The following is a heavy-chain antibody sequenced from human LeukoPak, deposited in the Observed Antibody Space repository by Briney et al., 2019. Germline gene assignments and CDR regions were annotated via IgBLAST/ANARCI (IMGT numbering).Heavy chain of an antibody. CDR3: ARHQTPYSYGDP. Sequence: GASLQISCKGPGYSFTSYWIGWVRPLPGKGLEWMGIIYPGDSDTRYSPSFQGQVTISADKSISTAYLQWSSLKASDTAMYYCARHQTPYSYGDPWGQGTLVTVSS. D-gene: IGHD5-18*01. CDR1: GYSFTSYW. V-gene: IGHV5-51*01. J-gene: IGHJ5*02. CDR2: IYPGDSDT.